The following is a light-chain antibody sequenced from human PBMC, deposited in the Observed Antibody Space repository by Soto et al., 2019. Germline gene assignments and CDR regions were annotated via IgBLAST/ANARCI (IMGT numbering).Light chain of an antibody. CDR3: SSYTSSSTRV. J-gene: IGLJ1*01. Sequence: QSVLTQPASVSGSPGQSITISCTGTSFDVGGYNYVSWYQQHPGKAPKLMIFDVSNRPSGVSNRFSGSKSGNTASLTISGLQAEDEADYYCSSYTSSSTRVFGTGTKLTVL. V-gene: IGLV2-14*01. CDR1: SFDVGGYNY. CDR2: DVS.